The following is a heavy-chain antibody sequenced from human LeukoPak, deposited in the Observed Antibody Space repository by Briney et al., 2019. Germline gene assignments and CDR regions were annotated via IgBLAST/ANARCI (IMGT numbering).Heavy chain of an antibody. Sequence: SETLSLTCTVSGGSISSYYWSWIRQPPGKGLEWMGYIYYSGSTNYNPSLKSRVTISVDTSKNQFSLKLSSVTAADTAVYYCARYRAPYDFWSGYYDRKSRWFDPWGQGTLVTVSS. CDR2: IYYSGST. D-gene: IGHD3-3*01. CDR1: GGSISSYY. CDR3: ARYRAPYDFWSGYYDRKSRWFDP. V-gene: IGHV4-59*12. J-gene: IGHJ5*02.